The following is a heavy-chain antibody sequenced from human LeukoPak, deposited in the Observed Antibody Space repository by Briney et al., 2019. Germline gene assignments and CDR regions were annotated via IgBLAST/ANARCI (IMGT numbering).Heavy chain of an antibody. J-gene: IGHJ4*02. CDR2: INAGNGNT. CDR3: ARGLGARDFDY. D-gene: IGHD1-26*01. CDR1: GYTFTSYA. Sequence: GASVKVSCKASGYTFTSYAMHWVRQAPGQRLEWMGWINAGNGNTKYSQKSQGRVTITRDTSASTAYMELSSLRSEDTAVYYCARGLGARDFDYWGQGTLVTVSS. V-gene: IGHV1-3*01.